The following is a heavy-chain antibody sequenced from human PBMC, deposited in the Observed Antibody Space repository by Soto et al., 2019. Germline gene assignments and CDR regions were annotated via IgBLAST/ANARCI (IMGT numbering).Heavy chain of an antibody. CDR3: PRHYGGTPIDYYYYMDV. Sequence: GVSMKISCKGSGYNFTSYLIGWVRQKTGKGLEWMGIIYPGDSDTRYSPSFQGQVTISADKSISTAYLQWSSLKASDTAMYYCPRHYGGTPIDYYYYMDVWGKRTTVTVSS. D-gene: IGHD4-17*01. CDR1: GYNFTSYL. J-gene: IGHJ6*03. CDR2: IYPGDSDT. V-gene: IGHV5-51*01.